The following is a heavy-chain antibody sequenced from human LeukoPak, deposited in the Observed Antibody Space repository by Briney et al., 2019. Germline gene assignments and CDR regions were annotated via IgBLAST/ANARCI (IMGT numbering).Heavy chain of an antibody. CDR1: GFTFSSYE. D-gene: IGHD3-10*01. V-gene: IGHV3-23*01. CDR3: AKDVWWFGEFPNAFDI. J-gene: IGHJ3*02. Sequence: GGSLRLSCAASGFTFSSYEMNWVRQAPGKGPEWVSSISGSGGTTYYADSVKGRFTISRDNSKNTLYLQMNSLRAEDTAVYYCAKDVWWFGEFPNAFDIWGQGTMVTVSS. CDR2: ISGSGGTT.